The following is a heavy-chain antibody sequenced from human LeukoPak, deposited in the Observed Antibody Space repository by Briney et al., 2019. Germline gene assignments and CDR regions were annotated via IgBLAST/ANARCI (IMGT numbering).Heavy chain of an antibody. V-gene: IGHV3-7*03. Sequence: GGSLRLSCAASGFTFSSYWMSWVRQAPGKGLEWVANIKQDGSEKYYADSVKGRFTISRDNAKNSLYLQMNSLRAEDTALYYCAKENYDILTGYKGYGMDVWGQGTTVTVSS. CDR3: AKENYDILTGYKGYGMDV. CDR2: IKQDGSEK. D-gene: IGHD3-9*01. CDR1: GFTFSSYW. J-gene: IGHJ6*02.